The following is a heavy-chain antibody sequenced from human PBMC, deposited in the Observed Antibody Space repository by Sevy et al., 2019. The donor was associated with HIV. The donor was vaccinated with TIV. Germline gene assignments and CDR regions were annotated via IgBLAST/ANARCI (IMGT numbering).Heavy chain of an antibody. J-gene: IGHJ5*02. CDR3: ARERAAAAVGATGFDP. D-gene: IGHD6-13*01. V-gene: IGHV3-21*01. Sequence: GGSLRLSCAASGFTFSSYSMNWVRQAPGKGLEWVSSISSSSSYIYYADSVKGRFTISRDNAKNSLYMQMNSLRAEDTGVYYCARERAAAAVGATGFDPWGQGTLVTVSS. CDR1: GFTFSSYS. CDR2: ISSSSSYI.